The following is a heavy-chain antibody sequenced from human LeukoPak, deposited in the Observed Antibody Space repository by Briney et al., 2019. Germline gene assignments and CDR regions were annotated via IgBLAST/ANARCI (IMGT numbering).Heavy chain of an antibody. Sequence: ASVKVSCKASGYTFTSYGISWVRQAPGQGLEWMGWISAYNGNTNYAQKLQGRVTMSTDTSTSTGYMELSSLRSEDTAVYYCARGYSSSWFNAFDIWGQGTMVTVSS. CDR1: GYTFTSYG. J-gene: IGHJ3*02. CDR2: ISAYNGNT. D-gene: IGHD6-13*01. CDR3: ARGYSSSWFNAFDI. V-gene: IGHV1-18*01.